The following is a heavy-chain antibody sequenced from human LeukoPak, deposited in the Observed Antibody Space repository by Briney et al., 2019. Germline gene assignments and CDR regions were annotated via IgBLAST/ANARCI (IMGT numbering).Heavy chain of an antibody. CDR3: VREAGPLTAYYGMDV. CDR1: GFTFSSHD. CDR2: IGTSGDT. Sequence: GESLRLSCAASGFTFSSHDMHWVRQVTGKGLEWVSTIGTSGDTYYPGSVKGRFSISRDNAKNSLYLRMNSLRVGDTAVYYCVREAGPLTAYYGMDVWGQGTTVTVSS. D-gene: IGHD3-16*02. J-gene: IGHJ6*02. V-gene: IGHV3-13*01.